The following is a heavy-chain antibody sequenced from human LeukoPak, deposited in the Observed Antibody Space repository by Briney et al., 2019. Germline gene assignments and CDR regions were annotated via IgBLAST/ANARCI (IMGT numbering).Heavy chain of an antibody. V-gene: IGHV3-7*01. CDR1: GFTFSSYG. CDR2: IKQDGSEK. D-gene: IGHD5-12*01. CDR3: ARRLKQDATKTFDY. Sequence: GGSLRLSCAAPGFTFSSYGMHWVRQAPGKGLEWVANIKQDGSEKYYVGSVKGRFTISRDNAKNSLDLQMNSLRAEDTAVYYCARRLKQDATKTFDYWGQGTLVTVSS. J-gene: IGHJ4*02.